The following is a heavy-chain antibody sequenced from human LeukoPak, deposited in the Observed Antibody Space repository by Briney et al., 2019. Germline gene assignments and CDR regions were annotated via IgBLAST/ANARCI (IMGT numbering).Heavy chain of an antibody. Sequence: GGSLRLSCAAFGFAFNSYAMQWVRQAPGKGLEYVSVIDNIGDSTYYANSVKGRFTISRDNSKNMLYLQVDSLRAEDMAVYYCARADCSSSGCHTVSYWGQGTLVTVSS. J-gene: IGHJ4*02. CDR1: GFAFNSYA. CDR3: ARADCSSSGCHTVSY. CDR2: IDNIGDST. D-gene: IGHD2-2*02. V-gene: IGHV3-64*01.